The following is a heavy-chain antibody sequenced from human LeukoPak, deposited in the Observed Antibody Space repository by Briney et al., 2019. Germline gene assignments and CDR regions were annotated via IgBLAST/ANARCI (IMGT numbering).Heavy chain of an antibody. CDR3: ARGVDYVWGSYRYTPPDY. J-gene: IGHJ4*02. D-gene: IGHD3-16*02. V-gene: IGHV1-2*02. CDR1: GYTFTGYY. Sequence: GASVKVSCKASGYTFTGYYMHWVRQAPGQGPEWMGWINPNSGGTNYAQKFQGRVTMTRDTSISTAYMELSRLRSDDTAVYYCARGVDYVWGSYRYTPPDYWGQGTLVTVSS. CDR2: INPNSGGT.